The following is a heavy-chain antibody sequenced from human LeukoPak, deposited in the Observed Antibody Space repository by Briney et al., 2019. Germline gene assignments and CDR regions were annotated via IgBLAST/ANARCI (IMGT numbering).Heavy chain of an antibody. J-gene: IGHJ4*02. Sequence: GGSLRLSCAASGFTFSSYAMSWVRQAPGKGLEWVSAISGSGGSTYYADSVKGRFTISRDNSKDTLYLQMNSLRAEDTAVYYCAKPGDYGDYLYYFDYWGQGTLVTVSS. V-gene: IGHV3-23*01. CDR1: GFTFSSYA. D-gene: IGHD4-17*01. CDR2: ISGSGGST. CDR3: AKPGDYGDYLYYFDY.